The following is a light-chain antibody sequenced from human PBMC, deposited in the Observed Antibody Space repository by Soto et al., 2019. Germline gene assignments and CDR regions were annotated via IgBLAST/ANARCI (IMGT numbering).Light chain of an antibody. CDR2: AAS. CDR1: QGISRY. CDR3: QETFTTPYT. V-gene: IGKV1-39*01. Sequence: DIQMTQSPSSLSASVGDRVTITCRASQGISRYLNWYQQKPGKAPKVLIYAASNLESGVPSRFSGTGTRTDFSLTISSLQAGDFATYFCQETFTTPYTFGQGTKLEIK. J-gene: IGKJ2*01.